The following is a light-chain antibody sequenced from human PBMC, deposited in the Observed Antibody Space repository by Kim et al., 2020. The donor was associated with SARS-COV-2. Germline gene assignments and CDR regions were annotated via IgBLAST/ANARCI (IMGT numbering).Light chain of an antibody. CDR3: QQYSSSPRT. CDR2: GAS. Sequence: LSPGERATLSCRARQSVSSNYLAWYQQKPGQAPRLLIYGASSRATGIPDRFSGSGSGTDFTLTISRLEPEDFAVYYCQQYSSSPRTFGQGTKLEIK. V-gene: IGKV3-20*01. CDR1: QSVSSNY. J-gene: IGKJ2*01.